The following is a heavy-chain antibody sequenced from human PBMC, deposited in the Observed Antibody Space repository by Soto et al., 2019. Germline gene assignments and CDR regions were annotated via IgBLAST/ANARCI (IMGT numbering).Heavy chain of an antibody. CDR2: IRKDASVI. Sequence: EVQLVESGGDLVQPGGSLRLSCAASGFTFSTYWMTWVRQAPGRGLEWVANIRKDASVIHYADSVEGRFTISRDNAKKSLYLQMSRLRAEDTAVYFCARDLSPADGNLFYDAFYIWCQGTVVTVSS. V-gene: IGHV3-7*01. D-gene: IGHD2-2*01. CDR3: ARDLSPADGNLFYDAFYI. J-gene: IGHJ3*02. CDR1: GFTFSTYW.